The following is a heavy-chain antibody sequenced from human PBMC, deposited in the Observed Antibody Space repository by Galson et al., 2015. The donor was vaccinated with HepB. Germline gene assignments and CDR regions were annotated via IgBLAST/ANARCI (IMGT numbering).Heavy chain of an antibody. J-gene: IGHJ4*02. CDR2: ISYDGSNK. Sequence: SLRLSCAASGFTFSTYGIHWVRQAPGKGLEWVAVISYDGSNKYYADSVKGRFSISRDNSKNTLYLQMNSVRAEDTAVYYCAKGPHYYASGDHLDYWGQGTMVTVSS. CDR1: GFTFSTYG. CDR3: AKGPHYYASGDHLDY. D-gene: IGHD3-10*01. V-gene: IGHV3-30*18.